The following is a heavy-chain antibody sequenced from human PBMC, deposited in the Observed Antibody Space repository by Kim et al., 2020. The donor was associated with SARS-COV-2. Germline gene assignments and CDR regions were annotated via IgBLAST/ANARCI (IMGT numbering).Heavy chain of an antibody. CDR3: ARAPSITRGTLWFGDPHENWFDP. J-gene: IGHJ5*02. CDR2: INAGNGNT. CDR1: GYTFTSYA. V-gene: IGHV1-3*01. Sequence: ASVKVSCKASGYTFTSYAMHWVRQAPGQRLEWMGWINAGNGNTKYSQKFQGRVTITRDTSASTAYMELSSLRSEDTAVYYCARAPSITRGTLWFGDPHENWFDPWGQGTLVTVSS. D-gene: IGHD3-10*01.